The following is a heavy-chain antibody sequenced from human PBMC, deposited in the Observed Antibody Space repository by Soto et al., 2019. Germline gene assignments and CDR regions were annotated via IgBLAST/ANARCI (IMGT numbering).Heavy chain of an antibody. D-gene: IGHD2-15*01. CDR1: GFTVSNYW. CDR3: ARGDCVGGTCYSLAGSFYYYMDV. CDR2: INSDGSVS. J-gene: IGHJ6*03. V-gene: IGHV3-74*02. Sequence: SGGGLVQPGGSLRLSCAASGFTVSNYWMYWVRQAPGKGLEWVSRINSDGSVSSYADSVKGRLTISRDNVKNTLYLQMDSLRAEDTALYYCARGDCVGGTCYSLAGSFYYYMDVWGKGTTVTVFS.